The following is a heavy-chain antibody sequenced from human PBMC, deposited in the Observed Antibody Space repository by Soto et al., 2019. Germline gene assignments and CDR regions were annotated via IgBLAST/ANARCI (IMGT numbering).Heavy chain of an antibody. CDR2: INAGNGNT. V-gene: IGHV1-3*01. D-gene: IGHD6-13*01. Sequence: ASVKVSCKASGYTFTSYAMHWVRQAPGQRLEWMGWINAGNGNTKYSQKFQGRVTITRDTSASTAYMELSSLRSEDTAVYYCARVGSSSWYDPSDFDYWGQGTLVTV. CDR3: ARVGSSSWYDPSDFDY. CDR1: GYTFTSYA. J-gene: IGHJ4*02.